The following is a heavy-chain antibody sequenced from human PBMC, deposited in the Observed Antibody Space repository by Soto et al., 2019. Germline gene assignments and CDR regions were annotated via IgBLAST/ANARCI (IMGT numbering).Heavy chain of an antibody. CDR1: GFTFSIYA. V-gene: IGHV3-23*01. CDR2: IGGSGGNT. CDR3: AKDAPGSGWLSDY. D-gene: IGHD3-22*01. Sequence: GGSLRLSCAASGFTFSIYAMSWVRQAPGKGLEWVSTIGGSGGNTTYADFVRGRFTVSRDNSRNTLYLQMNSLRAEDTAIYYCAKDAPGSGWLSDYWGRGTLVTVSS. J-gene: IGHJ4*02.